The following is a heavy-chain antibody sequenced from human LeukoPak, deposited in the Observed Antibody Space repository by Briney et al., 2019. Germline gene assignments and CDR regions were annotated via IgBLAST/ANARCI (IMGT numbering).Heavy chain of an antibody. V-gene: IGHV1-46*01. CDR3: ARGTGGDTAMVSPLDY. CDR2: INPSGGST. D-gene: IGHD5-18*01. Sequence: ASVKVSCKASGYTFTSYYMHWVRQAPGQGLEWMGIINPSGGSTSYAQKFQGRVTMTRDMSMSTVYMELSSLRSEDTAVYYCARGTGGDTAMVSPLDYWGQGTLVTVSS. CDR1: GYTFTSYY. J-gene: IGHJ4*02.